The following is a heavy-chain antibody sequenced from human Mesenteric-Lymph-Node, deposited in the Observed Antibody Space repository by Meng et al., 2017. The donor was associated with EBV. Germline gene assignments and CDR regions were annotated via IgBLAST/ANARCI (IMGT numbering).Heavy chain of an antibody. V-gene: IGHV4-39*01. J-gene: IGHJ4*02. CDR2: IYYSGST. CDR3: ARTPGIAAAFDY. D-gene: IGHD6-13*01. CDR1: GGSISENYYY. Sequence: QLQLQESGPGLVKPSXALSHTCTVSGGSISENYYYWGWIRQPPGKGREWIGSIYYSGSTYYNPSLRSRVTVSVDTSKDQFSLKLSSVTAADTAVYFCARTPGIAAAFDYWGQGTLGTVSS.